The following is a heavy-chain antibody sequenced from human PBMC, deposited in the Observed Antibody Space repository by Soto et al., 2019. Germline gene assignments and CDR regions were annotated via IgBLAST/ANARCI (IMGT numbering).Heavy chain of an antibody. D-gene: IGHD3-16*01. CDR1: GYIIKNYW. CDR2: IFPDDSDT. V-gene: IGHV5-51*01. CDR3: FRGGVASRTFDY. J-gene: IGHJ4*02. Sequence: GESLKISCKASGYIIKNYWIGWARQMPGQGLEWMGIIFPDDSDTRYSPSFQGHVTISVDKSISTAYVQWSSLKASDSAIYYCFRGGVASRTFDYWGQGTLVTVSS.